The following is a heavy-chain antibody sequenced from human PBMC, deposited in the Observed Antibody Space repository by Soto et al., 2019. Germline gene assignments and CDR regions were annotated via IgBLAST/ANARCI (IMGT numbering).Heavy chain of an antibody. V-gene: IGHV1-46*03. D-gene: IGHD6-13*01. CDR2: INPSGGST. CDR1: GYTFTSYY. CDR3: ARSDSSSWWSIDAFDI. Sequence: ASVKVSCKASGYTFTSYYMHWVRQAPGQGLEWMGIINPSGGSTSYAQKFQGRVTMTRDTSTSTVYMELSSLRSEDTAVYYCARSDSSSWWSIDAFDIWGQGTMVTVSS. J-gene: IGHJ3*02.